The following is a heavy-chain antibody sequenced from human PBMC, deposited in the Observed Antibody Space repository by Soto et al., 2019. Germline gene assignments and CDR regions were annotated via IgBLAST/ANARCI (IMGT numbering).Heavy chain of an antibody. CDR2: IYYTGSN. CDR1: GGSLSSYY. V-gene: IGHV4-59*01. CDR3: ARDSRGDYDTSTYPIYYLDY. D-gene: IGHD4-17*01. J-gene: IGHJ4*02. Sequence: QVQLQESGPGRVRPSATLSLTCTVSGGSLSSYYWGWIRQSPGKGLEWIGYIYYTGSNNFHPSLKSRFTISVDRSKNEFSLNLSSLTAADTAVYYCARDSRGDYDTSTYPIYYLDYGGRGTLVTVSS.